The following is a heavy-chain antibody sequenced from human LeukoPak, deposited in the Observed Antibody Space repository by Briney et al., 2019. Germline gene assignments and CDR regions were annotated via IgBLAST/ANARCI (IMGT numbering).Heavy chain of an antibody. D-gene: IGHD2-2*01. Sequence: SETLSLTCAVYGGSFSGYYWSWIRQPPGKGLEWIGEINHSGSTNYNPSLKSRVTISVDTSKNQFSLKLTSLTSADPAAYYCALSKYQLLLEYWGHGTLVTVSS. CDR1: GGSFSGYY. CDR2: INHSGST. CDR3: ALSKYQLLLEY. V-gene: IGHV4-34*01. J-gene: IGHJ4*03.